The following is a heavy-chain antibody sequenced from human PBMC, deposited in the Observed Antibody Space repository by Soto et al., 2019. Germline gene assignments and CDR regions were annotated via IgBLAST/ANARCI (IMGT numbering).Heavy chain of an antibody. J-gene: IGHJ4*02. D-gene: IGHD3-22*01. CDR1: GFTFSSYW. CDR3: ASGDGDYRASNGDLRRH. Sequence: EVQLVESGGGLVQPGGSLRLSCAASGFTFSSYWMHWVRQAPGKGLVWVSRIKSDGSGTIYADSVKGRFTVSRDNAKNTLYLLMNSMSSEETAGYYCASGDGDYRASNGDLRRHWGQGTLVTVSS. CDR2: IKSDGSGT. V-gene: IGHV3-74*01.